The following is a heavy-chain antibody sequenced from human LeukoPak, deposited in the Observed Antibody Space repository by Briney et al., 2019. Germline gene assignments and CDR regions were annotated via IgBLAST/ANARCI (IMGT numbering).Heavy chain of an antibody. CDR2: ISSSGSSI. J-gene: IGHJ4*02. D-gene: IGHD3-10*01. Sequence: GGSLRLSCAASGFTFSSYNMNWVRQAPGKGLDWVSFISSSGSSITYADSVEGRFTISRDNVKNSLYLQMNSLRAEDTAVYHCVRRKANSDGEFDYWGRGTLVTVSS. V-gene: IGHV3-48*01. CDR3: VRRKANSDGEFDY. CDR1: GFTFSSYN.